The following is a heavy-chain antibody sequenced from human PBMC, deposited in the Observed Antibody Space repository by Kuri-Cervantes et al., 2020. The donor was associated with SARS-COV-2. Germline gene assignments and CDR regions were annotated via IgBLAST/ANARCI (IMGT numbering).Heavy chain of an antibody. CDR2: ILYDGSDK. CDR1: GFSCSRSG. V-gene: IGHV3-33*01. D-gene: IGHD3-10*01. J-gene: IGHJ6*03. CDR3: ARSGSGTYFHYFYHYMDV. Sequence: GESLKISCAASGFSCSRSGMHWVRQAPGKGLEWLAVILYDGSDKFYADSVKGRFTVSRDNSKNTLYLQMNSLRAEDTAVYYCARSGSGTYFHYFYHYMDVWGKGTTVTVSS.